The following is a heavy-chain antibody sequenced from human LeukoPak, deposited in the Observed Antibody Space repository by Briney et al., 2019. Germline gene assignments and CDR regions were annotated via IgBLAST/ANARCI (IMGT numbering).Heavy chain of an antibody. D-gene: IGHD5/OR15-5a*01. J-gene: IGHJ4*02. CDR1: GFTLSNHW. CDR2: INGDGSET. Sequence: GGSLRLSCAASGFTLSNHWMHWVRQAPGKGLVWVSHINGDGSETNYADSVRGRFTISRDNAKNTLYLQMNSLRVDDTAVYYCTREEGSTDHWGQGTLVTVSS. CDR3: TREEGSTDH. V-gene: IGHV3-74*01.